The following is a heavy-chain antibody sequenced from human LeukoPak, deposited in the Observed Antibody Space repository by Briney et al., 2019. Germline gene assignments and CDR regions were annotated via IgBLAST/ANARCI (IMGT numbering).Heavy chain of an antibody. V-gene: IGHV1-69*13. CDR2: IIPIFGTA. Sequence: SVKVSCKASGGTFSSYAISWVRQAPGQGLEWMGGIIPIFGTANYAQKFQGRVTITADESTSTAYMELSSLRSEDTAVYYCARGAAEPGDYYYYYMDVWGKGTTVTVSS. J-gene: IGHJ6*03. CDR1: GGTFSSYA. CDR3: ARGAAEPGDYYYYYMDV. D-gene: IGHD6-13*01.